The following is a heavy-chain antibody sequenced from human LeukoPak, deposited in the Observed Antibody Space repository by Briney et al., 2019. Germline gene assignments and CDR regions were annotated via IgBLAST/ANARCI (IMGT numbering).Heavy chain of an antibody. J-gene: IGHJ3*02. CDR1: GGSFSGYY. CDR2: INHSGST. CDR3: ARGPRYYYDSSGYYFYQDAFDI. Sequence: SETLSLTCAVYGGSFSGYYWSWIRQPPGKGLEWIGEINHSGSTNYNPSLKSRVTISVGTSKNQFSLKLSSVTAADTAVYYCARGPRYYYDSSGYYFYQDAFDIWGQGTMVTVSS. V-gene: IGHV4-34*01. D-gene: IGHD3-22*01.